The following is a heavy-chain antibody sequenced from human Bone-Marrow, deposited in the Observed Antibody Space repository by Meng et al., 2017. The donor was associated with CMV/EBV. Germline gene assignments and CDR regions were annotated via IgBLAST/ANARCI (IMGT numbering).Heavy chain of an antibody. CDR2: VSYSGSN. J-gene: IGHJ6*02. Sequence: SETLSLTCTVSGASISSTNYYWAWIRQPPGKGLQWIGTVSYSGSNYYSPSLKSRLSLSLDTPKNQVSLNLSSVTAADTAVYFCARDTAAPSLYYYGMDVWGQGNTVTVSS. D-gene: IGHD6-6*01. V-gene: IGHV4-39*07. CDR3: ARDTAAPSLYYYGMDV. CDR1: GASISSTNYY.